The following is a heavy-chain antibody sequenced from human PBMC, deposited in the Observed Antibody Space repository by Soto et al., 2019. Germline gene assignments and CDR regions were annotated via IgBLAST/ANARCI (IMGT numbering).Heavy chain of an antibody. Sequence: EVQVLESGGGLVQPGGSLRLSCVASGFTFSDFAMSWVRQAPGKGLEWVSSISGSGGTIYYADSVKGRFTISRDNSNNTMYLQMHSLRAEDTAVYFWAKLRGSGWYFHYWGQGTLVAVSS. CDR1: GFTFSDFA. CDR2: ISGSGGTI. D-gene: IGHD6-19*01. CDR3: AKLRGSGWYFHY. V-gene: IGHV3-23*01. J-gene: IGHJ4*02.